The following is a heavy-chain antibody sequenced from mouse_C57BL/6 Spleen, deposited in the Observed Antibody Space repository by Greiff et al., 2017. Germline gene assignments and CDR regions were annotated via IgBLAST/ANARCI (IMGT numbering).Heavy chain of an antibody. Sequence: QVQLQQSGAELVKPGASVTISCKASGYAFRSYWMNWVKQRPGKGLEWIGQIYPGDGDTNYNGKLKGKATLTADTASSNAYMQLSSLTSEDSAVYFCSRRTAQADYYAMDYWGQGTSVTVSS. V-gene: IGHV1-80*01. CDR3: SRRTAQADYYAMDY. CDR1: GYAFRSYW. D-gene: IGHD3-2*02. J-gene: IGHJ4*01. CDR2: IYPGDGDT.